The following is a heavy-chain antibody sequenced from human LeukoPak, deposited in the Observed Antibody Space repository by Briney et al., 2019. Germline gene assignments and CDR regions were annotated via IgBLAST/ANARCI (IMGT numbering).Heavy chain of an antibody. J-gene: IGHJ5*02. CDR3: ARHIVVVPNWFDP. D-gene: IGHD2-21*01. CDR2: IYYDGST. V-gene: IGHV4-39*01. Sequence: SETLSLTCTVSGASISNSSYYWGWIRQPPGKGLEWIGSIYYDGSTYYNPSVKSRVTISVDTSKNQFSLKLSSVTAADTAVYYCARHIVVVPNWFDPWGQGTLVTVSS. CDR1: GASISNSSYY.